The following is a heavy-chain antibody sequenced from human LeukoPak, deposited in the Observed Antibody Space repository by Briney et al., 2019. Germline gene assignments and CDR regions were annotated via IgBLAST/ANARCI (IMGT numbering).Heavy chain of an antibody. CDR3: ARDGYGNWFDP. J-gene: IGHJ5*02. CDR2: IYYSGST. D-gene: IGHD1-1*01. V-gene: IGHV4-31*03. CDR1: GDSISSGGYY. Sequence: PSQTLSLTCTVSGDSISSGGYYWRWIRQHPGKGLEWIGYIYYSGSTYYHPSLKSRVTISVDTSKNHFSLKLSSVTAADTAVYYCARDGYGNWFDPWGQGTLVTVSS.